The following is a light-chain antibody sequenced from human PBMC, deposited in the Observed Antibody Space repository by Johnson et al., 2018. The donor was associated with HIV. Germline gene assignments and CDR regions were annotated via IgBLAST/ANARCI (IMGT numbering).Light chain of an antibody. V-gene: IGLV1-51*01. Sequence: QSILTQPPSVSAAPGQKVTISCSGTSSNIGNNYVSWYQQFPGTAPKLVIYDNNNRPSGIPDRFSGSKSGTSATLGITGLQTGDEADYYCGTWDSSLSAGGASYVFGTGTKVTVL. CDR1: SSNIGNNY. J-gene: IGLJ1*01. CDR2: DNN. CDR3: GTWDSSLSAGGASYV.